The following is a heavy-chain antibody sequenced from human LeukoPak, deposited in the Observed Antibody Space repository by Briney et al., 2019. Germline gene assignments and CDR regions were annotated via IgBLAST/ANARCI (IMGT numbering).Heavy chain of an antibody. V-gene: IGHV3-53*01. Sequence: GGSLRLSCAASGFTVSNNYMNWVRQAPGKGPEWVSVIYSGGNTYYADSVKGRFTISRDSSKNSLYLQMNSLRAEDTAVYYCATSPSTGVWGQGTLVTVSS. CDR2: IYSGGNT. CDR1: GFTVSNNY. D-gene: IGHD1-14*01. CDR3: ATSPSTGV. J-gene: IGHJ4*02.